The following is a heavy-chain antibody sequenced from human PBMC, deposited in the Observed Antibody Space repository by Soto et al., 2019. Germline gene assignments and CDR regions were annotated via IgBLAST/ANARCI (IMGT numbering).Heavy chain of an antibody. CDR3: AREDRNDYDSSGYCH. CDR1: GGSIRSGRYY. Sequence: SETLSLTCTVSGGSIRSGRYYWSWIRQHPGKGLEWIGYIHYSGSTYYNPSLKSRLSISVDTSKNQFSLKLSSVTAADMAVYYCAREDRNDYDSSGYCHWGQGALVTVS. J-gene: IGHJ4*02. D-gene: IGHD3-22*01. CDR2: IHYSGST. V-gene: IGHV4-31*03.